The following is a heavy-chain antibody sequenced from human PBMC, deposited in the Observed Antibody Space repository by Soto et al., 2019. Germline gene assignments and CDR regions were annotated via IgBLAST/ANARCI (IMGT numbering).Heavy chain of an antibody. CDR3: ARLRIAMAESKSRGDAFDS. J-gene: IGHJ3*02. V-gene: IGHV3-33*01. CDR2: IWYDGSNK. CDR1: GFTFSSYG. D-gene: IGHD6-19*01. Sequence: QVQLVESGGGVVQPGRSLRLSCAASGFTFSSYGMHWVRQAPGKGLEWVAVIWYDGSNKYYADSVKGRFTISRDNSKKSLYLQMNSLRAEGTAVYYCARLRIAMAESKSRGDAFDSWGQGTMVTVSS.